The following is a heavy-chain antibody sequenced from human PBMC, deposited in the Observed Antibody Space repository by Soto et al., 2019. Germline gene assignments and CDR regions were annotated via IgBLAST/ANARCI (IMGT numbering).Heavy chain of an antibody. J-gene: IGHJ5*02. CDR1: GDSVSSNSAA. CDR2: TYYRSKWYN. D-gene: IGHD2-2*01. Sequence: PSQTLSLTCAISGDSVSSNSAAWNWIRQSPSRGLEWLGRTYYRSKWYNDYAVSVKSRITINPDTSKNQFSLQLNSVTPEDTALYYCAKSSGYCSNTDCYPNYFDPWGQGTLVTVSS. V-gene: IGHV6-1*01. CDR3: AKSSGYCSNTDCYPNYFDP.